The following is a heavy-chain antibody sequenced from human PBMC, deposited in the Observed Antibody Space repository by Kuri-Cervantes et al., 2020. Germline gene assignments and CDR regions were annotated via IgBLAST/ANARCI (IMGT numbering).Heavy chain of an antibody. CDR3: AREPYPEGCSSTSCYAGGFGY. V-gene: IGHV4-31*03. Sequence: LRLSCTVSGGSISSGGYYWSWIRQHPGKGLEWIGYIYYSGSTYYNPSLKSRVTISVDTSKNQFSLKLSSVTAADTAVYYCAREPYPEGCSSTSCYAGGFGYWGQGTLVTVSS. J-gene: IGHJ4*02. CDR2: IYYSGST. D-gene: IGHD2-2*01. CDR1: GGSISSGGYY.